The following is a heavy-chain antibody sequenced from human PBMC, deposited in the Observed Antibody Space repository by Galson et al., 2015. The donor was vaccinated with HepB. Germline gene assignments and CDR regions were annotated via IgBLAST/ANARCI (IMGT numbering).Heavy chain of an antibody. CDR1: GFTFTNYA. J-gene: IGHJ4*02. CDR2: IGGSDGRT. CDR3: ADPPNS. V-gene: IGHV3-23*01. Sequence: SLRLSCAASGFASGFTFTNYAMSWVRQAPGKGLEWVSSIGGSDGRTYYADSVKGRFTISRDNSKNTLYLQMNSLRAEDAAVYYCADPPNSWGQGTLVTVSS.